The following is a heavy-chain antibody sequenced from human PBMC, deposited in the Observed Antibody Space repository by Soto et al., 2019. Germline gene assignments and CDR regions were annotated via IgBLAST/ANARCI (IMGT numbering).Heavy chain of an antibody. V-gene: IGHV3-23*01. J-gene: IGHJ2*01. D-gene: IGHD2-21*01. CDR3: ARKVVGSTSRPDYWYFDL. Sequence: EVQLLESGGDSVQPGGSVRLSCAGSGFTFINYAMNWVRQAPGKGLVRVSTIGGGGDATSFADSVRGRLPFSRDNSQNTVTLQMNSLGVDDTAVYYCARKVVGSTSRPDYWYFDLWGRGTLVTVSS. CDR2: IGGGGDAT. CDR1: GFTFINYA.